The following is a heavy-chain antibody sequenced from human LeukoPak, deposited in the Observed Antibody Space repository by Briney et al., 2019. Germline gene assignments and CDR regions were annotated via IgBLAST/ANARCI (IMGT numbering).Heavy chain of an antibody. CDR3: ARDWVTWYSFDY. J-gene: IGHJ4*02. D-gene: IGHD6-13*01. V-gene: IGHV3-33*01. Sequence: GGSLRLSCAASGFTFNNYGMHWVRQAPGKGLEWVAVIWYDGSNKYYADSVKGRFTISRDNSKNTLYLQMNSLRAEDTAVYYCARDWVTWYSFDYWGQGTLVTVSS. CDR1: GFTFNNYG. CDR2: IWYDGSNK.